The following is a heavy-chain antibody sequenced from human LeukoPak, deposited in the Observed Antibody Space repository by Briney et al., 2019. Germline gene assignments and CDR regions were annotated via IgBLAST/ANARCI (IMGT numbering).Heavy chain of an antibody. CDR1: GGSIYSYY. D-gene: IGHD2/OR15-2a*01. J-gene: IGHJ5*02. CDR2: IYYSGST. CDR3: ARGNFYGGGGGNWFDP. Sequence: SETLSLTCTVSGGSIYSYYWSWIWQPPGKGLEWIGYIYYSGSTDYNPSLRSRVTISVDTSTNQFSLKLSSVTAADTAVYYCARGNFYGGGGGNWFDPWGQGTLVTVSS. V-gene: IGHV4-59*08.